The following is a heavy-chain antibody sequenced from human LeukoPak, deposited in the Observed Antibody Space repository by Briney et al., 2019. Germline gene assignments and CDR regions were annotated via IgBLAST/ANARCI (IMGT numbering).Heavy chain of an antibody. CDR2: IISSITYI. J-gene: IGHJ4*02. V-gene: IGHV3-21*01. CDR3: ARAGDSGSYLFFDY. CDR1: GFTFRAYI. Sequence: GGSLRLSCAASGFTFRAYIMNWVRQAPGEGLEWVSSIISSITYIYYANTMKCRFTTARDNAKISLYLQTNTLRAEDTAVYYCARAGDSGSYLFFDYWGQGTLVTVSS. D-gene: IGHD1-26*01.